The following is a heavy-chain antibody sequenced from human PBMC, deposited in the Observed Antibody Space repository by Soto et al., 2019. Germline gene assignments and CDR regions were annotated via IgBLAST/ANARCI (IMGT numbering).Heavy chain of an antibody. D-gene: IGHD3-10*01. CDR2: IYYSGST. V-gene: IGHV4-31*03. J-gene: IGHJ5*02. CDR1: GGSISSGDYY. CDR3: ARGSPLARVPGWFDP. Sequence: KSSETLSLTCTVSGGSISSGDYYWSWIRQHPGKDLEWIGYIYYSGSTYYNPSLKSRVSISKDTSKNQFSLKLSSVTVADTAVYYCARGSPLARVPGWFDPWGQGTLVTVSS.